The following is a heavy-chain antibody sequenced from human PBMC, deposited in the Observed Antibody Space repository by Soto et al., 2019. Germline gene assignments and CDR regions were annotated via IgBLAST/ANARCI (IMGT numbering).Heavy chain of an antibody. CDR1: GFTFSDHA. CDR3: ARYTDFGSGTYSGAFDL. CDR2: IWYDGSNK. V-gene: IGHV3-33*01. J-gene: IGHJ3*01. D-gene: IGHD3-10*01. Sequence: GGSLRLSCAASGFTFSDHAMHWVRQAPGKGLEWVSLIWYDGSNKWYAYSVKGRFTISRDDSKRTSYLQMNSLRAEDTAVYYCARYTDFGSGTYSGAFDLWGQGTMVTVSS.